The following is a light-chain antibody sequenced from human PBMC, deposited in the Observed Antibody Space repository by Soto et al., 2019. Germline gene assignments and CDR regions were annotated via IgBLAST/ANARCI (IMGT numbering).Light chain of an antibody. CDR1: QSVSSY. J-gene: IGKJ5*01. V-gene: IGKV3-11*01. Sequence: EIVLTPSPATLSLSPCERATLSCWASQSVSSYLAWFQQRPGQAPRLLIYDTSNRATGIPARFSGSGSGTDFTLTISSLQPDDFAVYYCQQRSNWPPAFGQGTRLEIK. CDR2: DTS. CDR3: QQRSNWPPA.